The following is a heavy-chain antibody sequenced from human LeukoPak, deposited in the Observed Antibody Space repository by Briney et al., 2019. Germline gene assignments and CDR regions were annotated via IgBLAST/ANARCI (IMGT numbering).Heavy chain of an antibody. V-gene: IGHV4-34*01. J-gene: IGHJ6*03. CDR3: ARVRMDQLAKERYYYYYMDV. CDR1: GGSFSGYY. Sequence: SETLSLTCAVYGGSFSGYYWSWIRQPPGKGLEWIGEINHSGSTNYNPSLKSRVTISVDTSKTQFSLKLSSVTAADTAVYYCARVRMDQLAKERYYYYYMDVWGKGTTVTVSS. CDR2: INHSGST. D-gene: IGHD2-2*01.